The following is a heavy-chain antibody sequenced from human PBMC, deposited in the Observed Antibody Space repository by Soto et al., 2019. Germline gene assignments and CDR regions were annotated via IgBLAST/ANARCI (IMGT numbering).Heavy chain of an antibody. CDR1: ADSVSSNSAA. CDR2: TYYRSKWYN. J-gene: IGHJ5*02. D-gene: IGHD6-13*01. Sequence: PSQTLSLTCAIAADSVSSNSAALNWISQSPSRCLEWLGRTYYRSKWYNDYAVSVKSRITINPDTSKNQFSLQLNSVTPEDTAVYYCARDSPLAADNWFDPWGQGTLVTVSS. V-gene: IGHV6-1*01. CDR3: ARDSPLAADNWFDP.